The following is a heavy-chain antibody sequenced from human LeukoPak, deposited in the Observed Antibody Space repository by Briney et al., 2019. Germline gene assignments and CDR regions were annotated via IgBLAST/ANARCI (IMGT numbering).Heavy chain of an antibody. CDR3: ARCDYVWGNYRYRPILYFDN. Sequence: ASVKVSCKASGYTFTTYGISWVRPAPGQGLEWMGWISAYNGNTNYAQKFQGRVTLTTDTSTTTADMELRSLRSDDTAVYYCARCDYVWGNYRYRPILYFDNWGQGTLVTVSP. V-gene: IGHV1-18*01. CDR1: GYTFTTYG. CDR2: ISAYNGNT. D-gene: IGHD3-16*02. J-gene: IGHJ4*02.